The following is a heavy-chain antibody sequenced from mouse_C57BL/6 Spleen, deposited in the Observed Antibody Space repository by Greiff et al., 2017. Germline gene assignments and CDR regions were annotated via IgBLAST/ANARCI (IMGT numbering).Heavy chain of an antibody. CDR3: ARQGGSRYWYFDV. CDR2: ISSGGSYT. CDR1: GFTFSSYG. D-gene: IGHD1-1*01. Sequence: EVQGVESGGDLVKPGGSLKLSCAASGFTFSSYGMSWVRQTPDKRLEWVATISSGGSYTYYPDSVKGRFTISRDNAKNTLYLQMSSLKSEDTAMYYCARQGGSRYWYFDVWGTGTTVTVSS. V-gene: IGHV5-6*01. J-gene: IGHJ1*03.